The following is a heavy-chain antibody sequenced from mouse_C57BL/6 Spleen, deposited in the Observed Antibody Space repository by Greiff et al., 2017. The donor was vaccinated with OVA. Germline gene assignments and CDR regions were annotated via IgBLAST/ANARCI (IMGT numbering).Heavy chain of an antibody. CDR3: AINYYGSY. J-gene: IGHJ2*01. D-gene: IGHD1-1*01. Sequence: VKLMESGPELVKPGASVKISCKASGYAFSSSWMNWVKQRPGKGLEWIGRIYPGDGDTNYNGKFKGKATLTADKSSSTAYMQLSSLTSEDSAVYFCAINYYGSYWGQGTTLTVSS. V-gene: IGHV1-82*01. CDR1: GYAFSSSW. CDR2: IYPGDGDT.